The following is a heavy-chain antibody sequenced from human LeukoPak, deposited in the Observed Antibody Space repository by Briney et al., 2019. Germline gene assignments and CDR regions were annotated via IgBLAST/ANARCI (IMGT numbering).Heavy chain of an antibody. J-gene: IGHJ4*02. D-gene: IGHD6-13*01. CDR3: AKGVRSIAAGESFDY. Sequence: SETLSLTCTVSGGSISSYYWSWIRQPPGKGLEWIGYIYYSGSTNYNPSLKSRVTISVDTSKNQFSLKLSSVTAADTAVYYCAKGVRSIAAGESFDYWGQGTLVTVSS. CDR2: IYYSGST. CDR1: GGSISSYY. V-gene: IGHV4-59*01.